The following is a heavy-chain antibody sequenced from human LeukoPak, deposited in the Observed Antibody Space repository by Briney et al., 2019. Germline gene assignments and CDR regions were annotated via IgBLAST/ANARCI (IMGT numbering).Heavy chain of an antibody. D-gene: IGHD6-19*01. CDR3: ATSSGWYPKYFDY. Sequence: QSGGSLRLSCAASGFTFSSYAMSWVRQAPGKGLEWVSAISGSATNTYYADSVKGRFTISRDNSKNTLHLQMNSLRAEDTALYYCATSSGWYPKYFDYWGQGTLVTVSS. V-gene: IGHV3-23*01. CDR2: ISGSATNT. CDR1: GFTFSSYA. J-gene: IGHJ4*02.